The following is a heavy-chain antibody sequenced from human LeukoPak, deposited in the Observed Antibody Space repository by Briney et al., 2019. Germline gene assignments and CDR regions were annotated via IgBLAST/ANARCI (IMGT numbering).Heavy chain of an antibody. CDR2: ISAYNGNT. V-gene: IGHV1-18*01. J-gene: IGHJ4*02. CDR3: ARPAKIGISGFTAVYYFDY. D-gene: IGHD3-10*01. Sequence: ASVKVSCKASGYTFTSYGISWVRQAPGQGLEWMGWISAYNGNTNYAQRLQCRVTMTTDTSTSTGYMELRSLRSDDTAVYYCARPAKIGISGFTAVYYFDYWGQGTLVTVSS. CDR1: GYTFTSYG.